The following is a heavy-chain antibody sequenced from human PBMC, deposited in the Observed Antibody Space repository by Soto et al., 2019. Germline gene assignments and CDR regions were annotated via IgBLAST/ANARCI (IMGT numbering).Heavy chain of an antibody. J-gene: IGHJ4*02. CDR2: ITSSDVT. CDR1: GFTFSTYS. Sequence: GGSLRLSCAASGFTFSTYSMNWVRQAPGKGLEWISYITSSDVTMYADSVKGRFTISRDNAKNSLYPQMNSLRGEDTAVYFCVGEVGFQLIYWGQGTLVTVSS. V-gene: IGHV3-48*01. D-gene: IGHD2-2*01. CDR3: VGEVGFQLIY.